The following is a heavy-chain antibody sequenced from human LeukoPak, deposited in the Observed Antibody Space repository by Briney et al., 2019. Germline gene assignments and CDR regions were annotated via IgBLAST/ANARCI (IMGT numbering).Heavy chain of an antibody. CDR3: ARDANIVVVPAAMGWYDY. D-gene: IGHD2-2*01. J-gene: IGHJ4*02. CDR1: GFTFSSYS. Sequence: KPGGSLRLSCAASGFTFSSYSTNWVRQAPGKGLEWVSSISSSSSYIYYADSVKGRFTISRDNAKNSLYLQMNSLRAEDTAVYYCARDANIVVVPAAMGWYDYWGQGTLVTVSS. V-gene: IGHV3-21*01. CDR2: ISSSSSYI.